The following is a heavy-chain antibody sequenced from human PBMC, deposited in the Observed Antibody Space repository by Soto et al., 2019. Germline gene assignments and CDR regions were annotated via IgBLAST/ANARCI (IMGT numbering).Heavy chain of an antibody. CDR2: IYYSGST. V-gene: IGHV4-61*01. Sequence: PETLRVTCTVSGGSVSSGSYYWSWIRQPPGKGLEWIGYIYYSGSTNYNPSLKSRVTISVDTSKNQFSLKLSSVTAADTAVYYCARGAVDILTGYPVGNLFASWGQRTLVTVSS. CDR3: ARGAVDILTGYPVGNLFAS. D-gene: IGHD3-9*01. J-gene: IGHJ5*01. CDR1: GGSVSSGSYY.